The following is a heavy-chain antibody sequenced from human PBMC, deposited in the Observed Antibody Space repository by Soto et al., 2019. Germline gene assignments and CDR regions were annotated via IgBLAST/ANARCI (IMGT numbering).Heavy chain of an antibody. Sequence: PGGSLRLSCAASGFTFNNYAMHWVRQAPGKGLEWVAVIWYDGSNKYYADSVKGRFTISRDNPKNTLYLQMNSLRAEDTAVYYCAREYYYDSSGYPPFDYWGQGTLVTVSS. CDR1: GFTFNNYA. J-gene: IGHJ4*02. CDR3: AREYYYDSSGYPPFDY. V-gene: IGHV3-33*08. CDR2: IWYDGSNK. D-gene: IGHD3-22*01.